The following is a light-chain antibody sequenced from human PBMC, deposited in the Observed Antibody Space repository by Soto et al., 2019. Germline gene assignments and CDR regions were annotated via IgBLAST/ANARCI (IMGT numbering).Light chain of an antibody. CDR2: GAY. V-gene: IGKV3-15*01. J-gene: IGKJ1*01. CDR3: QQYNNWPRT. CDR1: QSVSSN. Sequence: EIVMTQSPAILSVSPGETATLSCRASQSVSSNLAWYQQQPGQAPRLLIYGAYTRATGIPARFSGSGSGTEFTLTISSLQSEDFAVYYCQQYNNWPRTFGQGTTVEIK.